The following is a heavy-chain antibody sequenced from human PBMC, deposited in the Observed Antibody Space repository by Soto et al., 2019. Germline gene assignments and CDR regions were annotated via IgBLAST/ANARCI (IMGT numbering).Heavy chain of an antibody. CDR3: ARVPDR. CDR1: GGSISSGGYS. CDR2: IYHSGST. V-gene: IGHV4-30-2*01. D-gene: IGHD2-2*01. Sequence: QLQLQESGSGLVKPSQTLSLTCAVSGGSISSGGYSWSWIRQPPGKGLEWIGYIYHSGSTYYNPSXXXXVXIXVXXXXXXXXXXXSXVTXADXAVXXCARVPDRWGQGTLVTVSS. J-gene: IGHJ5*02.